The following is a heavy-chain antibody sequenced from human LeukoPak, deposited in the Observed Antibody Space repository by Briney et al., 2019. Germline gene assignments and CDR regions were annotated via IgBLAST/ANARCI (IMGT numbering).Heavy chain of an antibody. D-gene: IGHD3-3*01. V-gene: IGHV1-8*01. CDR2: VKPHSGDT. CDR3: TRGVGVAGDY. J-gene: IGHJ4*02. CDR1: GYTFTSYD. Sequence: GASVKVSCKTSGYTFTSYDINWLRQDTGQGLEWMGWVKPHSGDTAYAQKFQGRVTMTRDSATSTVYMELSGLRSEDSAVYYCTRGVGVAGDYWGQGTLVTVSS.